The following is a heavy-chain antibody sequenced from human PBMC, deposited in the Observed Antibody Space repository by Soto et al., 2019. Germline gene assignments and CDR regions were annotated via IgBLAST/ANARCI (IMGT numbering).Heavy chain of an antibody. CDR1: GFTFSSYG. CDR2: ISYDGSNK. V-gene: IGHV3-30*18. Sequence: QVQLVESGGGVVQPGRSLRLSCAASGFTFSSYGMHWVRQAPGKGLEWVAVISYDGSNKYYADSVKGRFTISRANSKNTLYLQMNSLRAEDTAVYYCAKDQGAVATHFDYWGQGTLVTVSS. J-gene: IGHJ4*02. D-gene: IGHD6-19*01. CDR3: AKDQGAVATHFDY.